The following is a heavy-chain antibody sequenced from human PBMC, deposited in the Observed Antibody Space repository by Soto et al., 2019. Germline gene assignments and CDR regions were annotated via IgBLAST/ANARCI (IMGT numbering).Heavy chain of an antibody. CDR1: GFTVTSNY. Sequence: GGSLRLSCAASGFTVTSNYMTWVRQAPGKGLEWVSVIYRSGATYYPDSVRGRFTASRDYSHNTLYLQMDSLRVEDTAVYYCARDSGMIRGSYGVDGWGPGTTVTVS. CDR3: ARDSGMIRGSYGVDG. D-gene: IGHD3-10*01. CDR2: IYRSGAT. V-gene: IGHV3-53*01. J-gene: IGHJ6*02.